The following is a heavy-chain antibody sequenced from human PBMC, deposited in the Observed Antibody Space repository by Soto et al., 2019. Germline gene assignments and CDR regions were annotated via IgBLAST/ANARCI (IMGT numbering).Heavy chain of an antibody. J-gene: IGHJ4*02. CDR3: TRRAETNGWNGFGADKYYFDF. CDR1: GYTFTSYD. CDR2: MNPNTGNS. D-gene: IGHD1-1*01. Sequence: ASVKVSCKASGYTFTSYDIYWVRQATGQGLEWMGWMNPNTGNSGYAQKFQGRVTMTSDTSISTAHMELSSLRSEDTAVYYCTRRAETNGWNGFGADKYYFDFWGQGTLVTVSS. V-gene: IGHV1-8*01.